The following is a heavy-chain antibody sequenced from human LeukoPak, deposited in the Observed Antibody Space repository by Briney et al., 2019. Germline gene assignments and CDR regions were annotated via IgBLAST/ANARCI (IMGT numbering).Heavy chain of an antibody. D-gene: IGHD2-8*01. V-gene: IGHV3-74*03. Sequence: PRGSLRLSCGASGFSFRSYWMYWVRQPPGEGLVWVSRVNSDGSTTEYADYVKGRFSLSTDNTNNTLYLQMDSLRADDRAVYYCAARYCTDYVCHFYWGRGTLVTVPS. CDR1: GFSFRSYW. CDR3: AARYCTDYVCHFY. J-gene: IGHJ4*02. CDR2: VNSDGSTT.